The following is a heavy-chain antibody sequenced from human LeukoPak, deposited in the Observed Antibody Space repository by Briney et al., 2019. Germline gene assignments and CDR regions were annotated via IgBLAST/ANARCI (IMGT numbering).Heavy chain of an antibody. J-gene: IGHJ4*02. Sequence: SESLSLTCTVSGGSMSSYYWSWIRQPPGEGLEWIGYISYSGNTNYNPSLKSRVAMPVDTSSNEYSLKLRSVTPADTAIYYCARAGPVPTSDGGPIADSWGQGTLVTVSS. CDR2: ISYSGNT. CDR3: ARAGPVPTSDGGPIADS. CDR1: GGSMSSYY. V-gene: IGHV4-59*01. D-gene: IGHD4-17*01.